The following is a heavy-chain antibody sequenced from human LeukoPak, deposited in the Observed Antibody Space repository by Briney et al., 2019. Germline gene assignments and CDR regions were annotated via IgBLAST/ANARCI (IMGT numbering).Heavy chain of an antibody. V-gene: IGHV3-23*01. D-gene: IGHD3-22*01. CDR3: ATGPWYDGSGYYSRGLYYYAMDV. CDR1: GFTFSSYA. J-gene: IGHJ6*02. CDR2: TSGSGSST. Sequence: GGSLRLSCAASGFTFSSYAMGWVRQAPGKGLEWVSGTSGSGSSTYYADSVKGRFTISRDNSKNTLYLQMNSLRADDSAVYYCATGPWYDGSGYYSRGLYYYAMDVWGQGTTVTVSS.